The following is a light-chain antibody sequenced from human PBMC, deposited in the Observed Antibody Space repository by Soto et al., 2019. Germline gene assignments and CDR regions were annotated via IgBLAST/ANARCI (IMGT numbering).Light chain of an antibody. V-gene: IGLV4-69*01. CDR2: LNSDGRH. CDR1: SGHRTYA. J-gene: IGLJ2*01. Sequence: QLVLTQSPSASASLGASVKLTCTLSSGHRTYAIAWHQQQPEKGPRYLMNLNSDGRHTKGDGIPDRFSGSSSGTERYLTMSSLQSDDEAAYYCQTWGNLLLVFGGGTKLTVL. CDR3: QTWGNLLLV.